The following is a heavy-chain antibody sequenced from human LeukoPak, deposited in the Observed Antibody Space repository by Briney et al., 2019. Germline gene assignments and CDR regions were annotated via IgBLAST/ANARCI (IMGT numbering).Heavy chain of an antibody. V-gene: IGHV3-30*04. CDR1: GFTFSSYA. D-gene: IGHD6-19*01. J-gene: IGHJ4*02. CDR2: ISYDGSNK. CDR3: AKATQVAGGGTFDY. Sequence: PGRSLRLSCAASGFTFSSYAMHWVRQAPGKGLEWVAVISYDGSNKYYADSVKGRFTISRDNSKNTLYLQMNSLRAEDTAVYYCAKATQVAGGGTFDYWGQGTLVTVSS.